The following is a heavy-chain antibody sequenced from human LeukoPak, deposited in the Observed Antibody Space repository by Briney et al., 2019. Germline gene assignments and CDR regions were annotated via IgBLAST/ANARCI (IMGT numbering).Heavy chain of an antibody. D-gene: IGHD2-2*01. V-gene: IGHV4-34*01. CDR1: DGSFSSYY. CDR3: ARVVVVPAAMRVTTSNFDY. CDR2: INHSGST. J-gene: IGHJ4*02. Sequence: SETLSLTCGVYDGSFSSYYWSWIRQPPGKGLEWIGEINHSGSTNYNPSLKSRLTISVDTSKNQFSLKLSSVTAADTAVYYCARVVVVPAAMRVTTSNFDYWGQGTLVTVSS.